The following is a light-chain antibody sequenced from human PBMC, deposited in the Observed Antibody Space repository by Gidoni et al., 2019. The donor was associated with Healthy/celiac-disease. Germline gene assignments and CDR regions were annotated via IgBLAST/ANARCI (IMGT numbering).Light chain of an antibody. Sequence: DLVMTQPPLSLPVTPGEPASISCRSSQSLLHSNGYNYLDWYLQKPGQSPQLLIYLGSNRASGVPDRFSGSGSGTDFTLKISRVEAEDLGVYYCLQALQTPRSFGQGTKVEIK. CDR3: LQALQTPRS. V-gene: IGKV2-28*01. CDR2: LGS. CDR1: QSLLHSNGYNY. J-gene: IGKJ1*01.